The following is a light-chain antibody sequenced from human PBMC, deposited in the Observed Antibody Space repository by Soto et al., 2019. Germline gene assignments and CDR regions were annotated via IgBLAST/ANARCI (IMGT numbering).Light chain of an antibody. J-gene: IGLJ2*01. CDR2: DVS. CDR1: SSDVGGYNY. Sequence: QPVLTQPASVSGSPGQSITISCTGTSSDVGGYNYVSWYQQHPGKAPKLMIYDVSNRPSGVSNRFSGSKSGNTASLTISGLQAEDEADYYCSSDTSSSRGVVFGGGTKLTVL. CDR3: SSDTSSSRGVV. V-gene: IGLV2-14*01.